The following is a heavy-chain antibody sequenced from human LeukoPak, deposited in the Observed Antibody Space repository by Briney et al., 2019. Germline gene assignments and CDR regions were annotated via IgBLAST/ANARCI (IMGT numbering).Heavy chain of an antibody. CDR1: GYTFTDSY. J-gene: IGHJ4*02. CDR3: ARDLGGSSWYIFFFDY. D-gene: IGHD6-13*01. V-gene: IGHV1-2*02. Sequence: ASVKVSCKASGYTFTDSYIHWVRQAPGQGLEWIGWINPNGGETIYAQKLQGSVTMTRDTSISTAYMELSRLRSDDTAVYYCARDLGGSSWYIFFFDYWGQGTLVTVSS. CDR2: INPNGGET.